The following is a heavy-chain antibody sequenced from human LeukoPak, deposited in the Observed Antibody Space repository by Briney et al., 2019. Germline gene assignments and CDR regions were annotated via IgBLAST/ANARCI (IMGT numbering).Heavy chain of an antibody. V-gene: IGHV3-49*03. CDR2: IRSKAYGGTT. J-gene: IGHJ3*02. D-gene: IGHD1-26*01. CDR3: TREEGGSYEYAFDI. Sequence: GGSLRLSCTASGFTFGDYAMSWFRQAPGKGLEWVGFIRSKAYGGTTEYAASVKGRFTISRDDSKSIAYLQMNSLKTEDTAVYYCTREEGGSYEYAFDIWGQGTMVTVSS. CDR1: GFTFGDYA.